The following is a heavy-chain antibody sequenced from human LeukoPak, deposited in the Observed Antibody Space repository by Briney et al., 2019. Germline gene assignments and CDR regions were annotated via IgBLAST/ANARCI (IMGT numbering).Heavy chain of an antibody. Sequence: PSETLSLTCGVYGESFSGYYWSWIRQPPGEGLEWIGEINYSGSTTYNPSLKSRVTISGDTSKNQLSLKLNSVTAADTAVYYCARPGRSWYRGSFDYWGQGTLVTVSS. CDR2: INYSGST. J-gene: IGHJ4*02. CDR1: GESFSGYY. D-gene: IGHD6-13*01. V-gene: IGHV4-34*01. CDR3: ARPGRSWYRGSFDY.